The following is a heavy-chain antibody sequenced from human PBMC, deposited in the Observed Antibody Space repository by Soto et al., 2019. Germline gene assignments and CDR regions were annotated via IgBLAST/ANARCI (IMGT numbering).Heavy chain of an antibody. Sequence: SVKVSCKASGGTFSSYTISWVRQAPGQGLEWMGRIIPILGIANYAQKFQGRVTITADKSTSTAYMELSSLRSEDTAVYYCARVSIAAHPDHYYYMDVWGKGTTVTVSS. D-gene: IGHD6-6*01. CDR1: GGTFSSYT. CDR3: ARVSIAAHPDHYYYMDV. V-gene: IGHV1-69*02. CDR2: IIPILGIA. J-gene: IGHJ6*03.